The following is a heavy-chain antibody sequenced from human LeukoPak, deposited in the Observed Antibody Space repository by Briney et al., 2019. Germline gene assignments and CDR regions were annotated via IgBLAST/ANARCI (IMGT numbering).Heavy chain of an antibody. CDR3: ARACSDGSCYGWFDP. D-gene: IGHD2-15*01. V-gene: IGHV1-8*03. CDR1: GYTFTNYD. J-gene: IGHJ5*02. Sequence: ASVKVSCKASGYTFTNYDINWVRQATGQGLEWMGWMNPNSGNAGYAQKFQGRVTITRNTSISTAYMELSSLRSEDTAMYYCARACSDGSCYGWFDPWGQGTLVTVSS. CDR2: MNPNSGNA.